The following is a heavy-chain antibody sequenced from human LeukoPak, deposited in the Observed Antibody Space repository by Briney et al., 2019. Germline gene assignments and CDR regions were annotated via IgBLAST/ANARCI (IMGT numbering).Heavy chain of an antibody. J-gene: IGHJ6*03. D-gene: IGHD5-18*01. CDR3: ARGLLNPMGYSYGYGYYYYMDV. CDR1: GGSFSGYY. V-gene: IGHV4-34*01. CDR2: INHSGST. Sequence: SETLSLTCAVYGGSFSGYYWSWIRHPPRKGLEWIGEINHSGSTNYNPSLKSRVTISVDTSKNQFSLKLSSVTAADTAVYYCARGLLNPMGYSYGYGYYYYMDVWGKGTTVTVSS.